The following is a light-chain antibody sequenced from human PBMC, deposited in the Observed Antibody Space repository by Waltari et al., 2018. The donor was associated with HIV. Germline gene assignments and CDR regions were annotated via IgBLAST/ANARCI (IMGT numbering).Light chain of an antibody. CDR2: EVT. Sequence: QSALTQPASVSGSPGQSITISCTGTSSDVGDYKYVSWYQQHPGKAPKLMIYEVTYPPSGVSNRFSGSKSGNTASLTISGLQAEDEADYYCSSYTSSSTYVFGTGTKVTVL. CDR1: SSDVGDYKY. CDR3: SSYTSSSTYV. J-gene: IGLJ1*01. V-gene: IGLV2-14*01.